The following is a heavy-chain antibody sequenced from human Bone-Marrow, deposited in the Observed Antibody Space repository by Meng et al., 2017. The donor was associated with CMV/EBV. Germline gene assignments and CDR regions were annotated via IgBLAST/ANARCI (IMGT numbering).Heavy chain of an antibody. CDR2: ISAYNGNT. CDR1: GYTFTNYG. Sequence: ASVKVSCKASGYTFTNYGINWVRQAPGQGLEWMGWISAYNGNTDYAQKLQGRVTMTTDTSTSTAYMKLRSLRSDDTAVYYCARALIGGAAAGSRSWGQGTLVTVSS. D-gene: IGHD6-13*01. V-gene: IGHV1-18*01. J-gene: IGHJ5*02. CDR3: ARALIGGAAAGSRS.